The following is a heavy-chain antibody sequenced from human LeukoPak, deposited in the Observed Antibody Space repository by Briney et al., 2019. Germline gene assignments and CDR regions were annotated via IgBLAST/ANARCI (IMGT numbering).Heavy chain of an antibody. CDR2: LRGNGDT. CDR1: GFTFSSYA. D-gene: IGHD3-16*01. J-gene: IGHJ6*03. V-gene: IGHV3-21*01. CDR3: ARVGDYYYMDV. Sequence: PGGSLRLSCAASGFTFSSYAMSWVREAPARGLEWVSSLRGNGDTFYADSVKGRFTISRDNAKNSLYLQMNSLRAEDTAVYYCARVGDYYYMDVWGKGTTVTVSS.